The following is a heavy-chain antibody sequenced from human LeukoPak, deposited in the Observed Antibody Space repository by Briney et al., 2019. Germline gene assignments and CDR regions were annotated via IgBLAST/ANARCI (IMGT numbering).Heavy chain of an antibody. Sequence: PSETLSLTCTVSGGSISSGGYDWRWLRQHGGKGLEWIGYIYYRGSTYYNPSLKRRVTISVDTSKNQFSLKLSSVTAADTAVYYCARGEDSYGLDYWGQGTLVTVSS. CDR3: ARGEDSYGLDY. V-gene: IGHV4-31*03. CDR2: IYYRGST. CDR1: GGSISSGGYD. J-gene: IGHJ4*02. D-gene: IGHD5-18*01.